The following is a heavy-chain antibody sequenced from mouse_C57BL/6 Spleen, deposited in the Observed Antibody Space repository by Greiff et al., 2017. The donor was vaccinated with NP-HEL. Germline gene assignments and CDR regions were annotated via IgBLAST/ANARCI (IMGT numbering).Heavy chain of an antibody. CDR3: AREGYSNYDY. D-gene: IGHD2-5*01. V-gene: IGHV1-52*01. CDR1: GYTFTSYW. CDR2: IDPSDSET. Sequence: QVQLKQPGAELVRPGSSVKLSCKASGYTFTSYWMHWVKQRPIQGLEWIGNIDPSDSETHYNQKFKDKATLTVDKSSSTAYMQLSSLTSEDSAVYYCAREGYSNYDYWGQGTTLTVSS. J-gene: IGHJ2*01.